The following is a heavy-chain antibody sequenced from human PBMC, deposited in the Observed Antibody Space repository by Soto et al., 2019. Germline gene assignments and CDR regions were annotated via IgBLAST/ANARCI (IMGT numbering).Heavy chain of an antibody. Sequence: EVQLVETGGGLVKPGGSLRLSCAASGFTFSGSALNWGRQAPGEGLEWVSSISSSGDYIYYADSVKGRFTISRDNAKKSLFLQMNNLRAEDTAVYYCASDPTAMFRRICDYWGQGILVTVSS. D-gene: IGHD5-18*01. J-gene: IGHJ4*02. CDR1: GFTFSGSA. CDR3: ASDPTAMFRRICDY. CDR2: ISSSGDYI. V-gene: IGHV3-21*01.